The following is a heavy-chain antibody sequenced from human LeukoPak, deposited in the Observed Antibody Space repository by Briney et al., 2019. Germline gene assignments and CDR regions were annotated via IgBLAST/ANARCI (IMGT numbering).Heavy chain of an antibody. D-gene: IGHD3-22*01. CDR2: IYYSGST. V-gene: IGHV4-31*03. J-gene: IGHJ6*02. Sequence: NSSETLSLTCTVSGGTISSGGYYWSWIRQHPGKGLEWIGYIYYSGSTYYNPCLKSRVTISVDTSKNQFSLKLSSVTAADTAVYYCARGGTMIGPTDYYGVDVWGQGTTVTVSS. CDR3: ARGGTMIGPTDYYGVDV. CDR1: GGTISSGGYY.